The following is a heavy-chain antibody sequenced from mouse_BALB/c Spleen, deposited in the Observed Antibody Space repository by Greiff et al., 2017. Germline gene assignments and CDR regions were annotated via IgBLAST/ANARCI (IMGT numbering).Heavy chain of an antibody. Sequence: VMLVESGPGLVQPSQSLSITCTVSGFSLTSYGVHWVRQSPGKGLEWLGVIWSGGSTDYNAAFISRLSISKDNSKSQVFFKMNSLQADDTAIYYCARIYYDYDGAMDYWGQGTSVTVSS. J-gene: IGHJ4*01. CDR2: IWSGGST. D-gene: IGHD2-4*01. CDR3: ARIYYDYDGAMDY. V-gene: IGHV2-4-1*01. CDR1: GFSLTSYG.